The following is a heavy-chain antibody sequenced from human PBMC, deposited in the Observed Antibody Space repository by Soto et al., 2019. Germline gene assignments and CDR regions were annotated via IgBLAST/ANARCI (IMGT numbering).Heavy chain of an antibody. D-gene: IGHD3-22*01. V-gene: IGHV1-69*13. Sequence: SVKVSCKASGGSLSNYGISWVRQAPGQGLEWMGAIIPVFGTPNYAQKLQDRVTITADESTTTVYMEVRSLTSEDTAVYYCARGDATKIVVTTYYAMDVWGQGTTVTVSS. J-gene: IGHJ6*02. CDR2: IIPVFGTP. CDR3: ARGDATKIVVTTYYAMDV. CDR1: GGSLSNYG.